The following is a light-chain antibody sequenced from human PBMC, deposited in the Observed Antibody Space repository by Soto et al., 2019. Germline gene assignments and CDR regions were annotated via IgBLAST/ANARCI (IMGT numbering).Light chain of an antibody. J-gene: IGKJ3*01. CDR2: DAS. CDR3: QQSSSTPRT. Sequence: DIQMTQSPSSLPASVGDRVTITCRASQSINRYLNWYQHKPGKATKLLIYDASSLQSGVPSRFSGSGSGTDFTLTISSLQPEDFATYYCQQSSSTPRTFGPGTKVDIK. V-gene: IGKV1-39*01. CDR1: QSINRY.